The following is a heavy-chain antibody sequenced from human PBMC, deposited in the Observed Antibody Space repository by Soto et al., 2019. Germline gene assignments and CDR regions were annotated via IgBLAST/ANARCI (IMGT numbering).Heavy chain of an antibody. CDR2: IYYSGST. Sequence: QVQLQESGPGLVKPSETLSLTCTVSGGSISSYYWSWIRQPPVKGLEWIGYIYYSGSTNYNPSLKSRVTISVDTSKNQFSLKLSSVTAADTAVYYCARAARQGGNWFDPWGQGTLVTVSS. CDR1: GGSISSYY. J-gene: IGHJ5*02. CDR3: ARAARQGGNWFDP. D-gene: IGHD6-6*01. V-gene: IGHV4-59*01.